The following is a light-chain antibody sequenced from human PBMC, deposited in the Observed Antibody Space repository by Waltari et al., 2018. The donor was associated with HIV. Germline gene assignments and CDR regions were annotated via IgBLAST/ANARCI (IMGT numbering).Light chain of an antibody. CDR1: HIERQS. J-gene: IGLJ2*01. V-gene: IGLV3-21*04. CDR2: YDS. CDR3: QVWDSTIDHVL. Sequence: SSVLTQPSSVSAAPGPTATLPRGGRHIERQSVHWYQQKPGQAPVLVICYDSDRPSGIPERFSGSNSGNTATLTISRVGVGDEADYYCQVWDSTIDHVLFGGGTKLTVL.